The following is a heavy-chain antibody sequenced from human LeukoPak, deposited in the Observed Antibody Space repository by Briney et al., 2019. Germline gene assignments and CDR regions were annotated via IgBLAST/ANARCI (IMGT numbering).Heavy chain of an antibody. D-gene: IGHD2-2*01. Sequence: SETLSLTCTVSGGSISSYYWSWIRQPAGKGLEWIGRIYTSGSTNYNPSLKSRVTMSVDTSKNQFSPKLSSVTAADTAVYYCARETVAPYCSSTSCYYYYMDVWGRGTTVTVSS. CDR2: IYTSGST. CDR3: ARETVAPYCSSTSCYYYYMDV. V-gene: IGHV4-4*07. J-gene: IGHJ6*03. CDR1: GGSISSYY.